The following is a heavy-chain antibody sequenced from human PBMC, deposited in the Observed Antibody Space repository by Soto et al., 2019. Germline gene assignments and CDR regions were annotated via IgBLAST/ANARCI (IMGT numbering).Heavy chain of an antibody. CDR1: GFTFSSYG. CDR3: AKALLRYFDWLLSPTYYYYGMDV. CDR2: ISYDGSNK. D-gene: IGHD3-9*01. J-gene: IGHJ6*02. Sequence: GGSLRLSCAASGFTFSSYGMHWVRQAPGKGLEWVAVISYDGSNKYYADSVKGRFTISRDNSKNTLYLQMNSLRAEDTAVYYCAKALLRYFDWLLSPTYYYYGMDVWGQGTTVTVSS. V-gene: IGHV3-30*18.